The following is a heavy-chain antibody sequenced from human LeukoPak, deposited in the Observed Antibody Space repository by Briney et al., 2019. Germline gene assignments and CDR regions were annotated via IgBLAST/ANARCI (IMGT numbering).Heavy chain of an antibody. D-gene: IGHD4-23*01. V-gene: IGHV3-48*04. J-gene: IGHJ4*02. CDR1: GFTFSTYS. Sequence: GGSLRLSCTASGFTFSTYSMNWVRQAPGRGLEWVSYISGSSSSSDGGAIQYADSVKGRFTISRDNAKNSLYLQMNSLRAEDTAAYYCARVSRAYYGGFDYWGQGTLVTVSP. CDR3: ARVSRAYYGGFDY. CDR2: ISGSSSSSDGGAI.